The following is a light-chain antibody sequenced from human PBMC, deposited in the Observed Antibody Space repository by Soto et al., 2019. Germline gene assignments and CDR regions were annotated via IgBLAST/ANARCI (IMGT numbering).Light chain of an antibody. CDR3: MQALQTPLT. CDR1: QRLVHDNGFYF. Sequence: DIVLTQSPLSLSVTPGEPASISRKSSQRLVHDNGFYFLNWYLQRPGQSPQLLISLGSSRASGVPDRFSGSASGTDFTLIISRVEAEDVGVYYCMQALQTPLTFGGGTKVEIK. CDR2: LGS. J-gene: IGKJ4*01. V-gene: IGKV2-28*01.